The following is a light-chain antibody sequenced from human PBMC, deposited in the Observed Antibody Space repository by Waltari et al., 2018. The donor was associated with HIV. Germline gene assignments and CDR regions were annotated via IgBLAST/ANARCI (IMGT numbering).Light chain of an antibody. Sequence: QSALTQPPSASGSPGQSVTLSCTGTNSAIGGYNYVSWYQQHPGKAPKLVISEVTKRPSGVPGRFSGSKSGTTASLTVSGLQAEDEADYYCSSYANKNGFYVVFGGGTRLTVL. CDR2: EVT. J-gene: IGLJ2*01. CDR1: NSAIGGYNY. CDR3: SSYANKNGFYVV. V-gene: IGLV2-8*01.